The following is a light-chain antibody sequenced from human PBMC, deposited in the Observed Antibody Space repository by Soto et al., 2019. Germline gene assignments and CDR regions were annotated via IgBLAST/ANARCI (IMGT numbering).Light chain of an antibody. Sequence: DIQMTQSPSSLSESAGDRVTITCRASQGISTYLNWYQQKPGKAPKLLIYAASSLQSGVPSRLSGSGSETDFTLTISSLQPEDFATYSCQQSYSTTWTFGQGTKVDIK. CDR3: QQSYSTTWT. J-gene: IGKJ1*01. CDR2: AAS. CDR1: QGISTY. V-gene: IGKV1-39*01.